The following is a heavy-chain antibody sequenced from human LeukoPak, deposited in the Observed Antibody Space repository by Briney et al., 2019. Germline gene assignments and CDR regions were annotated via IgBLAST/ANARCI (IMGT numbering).Heavy chain of an antibody. Sequence: ASVKVSCKASGGTFSSYAISWVRQAPGQGLEWMGRIIPIFGTANYAQKFQGRVTITTDESTSTAYMELRSLRSEDTAVYYCARSYDILTGLRFGAFDIWGQGTMVTVSS. CDR2: IIPIFGTA. V-gene: IGHV1-69*05. J-gene: IGHJ3*02. D-gene: IGHD3-9*01. CDR3: ARSYDILTGLRFGAFDI. CDR1: GGTFSSYA.